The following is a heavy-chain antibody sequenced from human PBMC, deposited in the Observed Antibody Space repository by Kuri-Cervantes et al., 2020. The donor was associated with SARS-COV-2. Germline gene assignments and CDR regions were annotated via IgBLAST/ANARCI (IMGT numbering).Heavy chain of an antibody. CDR2: ISGDGGST. CDR1: GFTFDDYA. D-gene: IGHD4-17*01. Sequence: GGSLRLSCAASGFTFDDYAMHWVRQAPGKGLEWVSLISGDGGSTYYADSVKGRFTISRDNSKNSLYLQMNSLRTEDTVLYYCASTRGEDGDYAPIGYWGQGTLVTVSS. CDR3: ASTRGEDGDYAPIGY. V-gene: IGHV3-43*02. J-gene: IGHJ4*02.